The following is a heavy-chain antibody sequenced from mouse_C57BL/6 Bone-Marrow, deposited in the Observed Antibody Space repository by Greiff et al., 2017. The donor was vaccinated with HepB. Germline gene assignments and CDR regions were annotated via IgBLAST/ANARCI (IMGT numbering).Heavy chain of an antibody. V-gene: IGHV1-59*01. D-gene: IGHD1-1*01. CDR2: IDPSDSYT. Sequence: QVQLQQPGAELVRPGTSVKLSKASGYTFTSYWMHWVKQRPGQGLEWIGVIDPSDSYTNYNQKFKGKATLTVDTSSSTAYMQLSSLTSEDSAVYYCARGTTVEDYWGQGTTLTVSS. J-gene: IGHJ2*01. CDR1: GYTFTSYW. CDR3: ARGTTVEDY.